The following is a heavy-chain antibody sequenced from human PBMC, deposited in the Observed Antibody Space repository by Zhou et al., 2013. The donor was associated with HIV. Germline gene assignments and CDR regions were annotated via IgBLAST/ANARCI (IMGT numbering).Heavy chain of an antibody. Sequence: QVQLVQSGAEVKKPGASVKVSCKASGYTFTSYYMHWVRQAPGQGLEWMRIINPSGGSTSYAQKFQGRVTMTRDTSTSTVYMELSSLRSEDTAVYYCARQPYIGGGVVVPAARGYFDYWGQGTLVTVSS. CDR3: ARQPYIGGGVVVPAARGYFDY. V-gene: IGHV1-46*01. CDR2: INPSGGST. CDR1: GYTFTSYY. J-gene: IGHJ4*02. D-gene: IGHD2-2*01.